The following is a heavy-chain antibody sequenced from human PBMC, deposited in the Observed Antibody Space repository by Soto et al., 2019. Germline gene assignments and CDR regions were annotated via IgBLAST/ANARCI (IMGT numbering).Heavy chain of an antibody. Sequence: GGSLRLSCAASGFTFSSYAMSWVRQAPGKGLEWVSAISGSGGSTYYADSVKGRFTISRDNSKNTLYLQMNSLRAEDTAVYYCAKDPDYYYDSSGYYIDYWGQGTLVTVSS. CDR1: GFTFSSYA. CDR2: ISGSGGST. D-gene: IGHD3-22*01. CDR3: AKDPDYYYDSSGYYIDY. J-gene: IGHJ4*02. V-gene: IGHV3-23*01.